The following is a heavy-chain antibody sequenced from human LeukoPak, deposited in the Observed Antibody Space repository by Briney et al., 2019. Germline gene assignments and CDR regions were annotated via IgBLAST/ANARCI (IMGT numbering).Heavy chain of an antibody. V-gene: IGHV4-38-2*02. D-gene: IGHD3-9*01. CDR1: GYSISSGYY. CDR3: ARDLYYDILTGYFGVDAFDS. CDR2: INHSGST. J-gene: IGHJ3*02. Sequence: PSETLSLTCTVSGYSISSGYYWGWIRQPPGKGLEWIGSINHSGSTYYNPSLKSRATISVDTSKNQFSLKLSSVTAADTAVYYCARDLYYDILTGYFGVDAFDSWGQGTMVTVSS.